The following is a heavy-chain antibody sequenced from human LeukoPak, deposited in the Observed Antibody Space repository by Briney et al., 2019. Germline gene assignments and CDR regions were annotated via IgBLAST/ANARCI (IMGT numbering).Heavy chain of an antibody. D-gene: IGHD3-10*01. CDR2: IYTSGST. CDR3: ARHGFGSYFDY. V-gene: IGHV4-61*02. J-gene: IGHJ4*02. Sequence: PSQTLSLTCTVSGGSISSGSYHWSWIRQPAGKGLEWIGRIYTSGSTDYNPSLKSRVTISVDTSKNQFSLKLSSVTAADTAVYYCARHGFGSYFDYWGQGTLVTVSS. CDR1: GGSISSGSYH.